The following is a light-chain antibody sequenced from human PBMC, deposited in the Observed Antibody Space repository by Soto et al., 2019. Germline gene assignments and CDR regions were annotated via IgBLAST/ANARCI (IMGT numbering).Light chain of an antibody. J-gene: IGLJ3*02. CDR1: SSDVGGYNY. Sequence: QSVLTQPASVSGSPGQSITISCTGTSSDVGGYNYVSWYQQHPGKAPKLMIYEVSNRPSGVSNRFSCSKSGNTASLYISGLPAVDEADYYCSSYTSSSTRVFGGGTKLTVL. CDR2: EVS. CDR3: SSYTSSSTRV. V-gene: IGLV2-14*01.